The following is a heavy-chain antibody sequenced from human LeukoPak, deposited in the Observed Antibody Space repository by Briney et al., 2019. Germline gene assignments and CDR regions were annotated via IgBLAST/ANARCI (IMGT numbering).Heavy chain of an antibody. CDR3: ARIVVPAAILNWFDP. CDR1: GYSISSGYY. D-gene: IGHD2-2*02. V-gene: IGHV4-38-2*02. CDR2: IYHSGST. Sequence: PSVTLSLTCTVSGYSISSGYYWGWIRQPPGKGLEWIGSIYHSGSTYYNPSLKSRVTISVVTSKNQFSLKLSSVTAADTAVYYCARIVVPAAILNWFDPWGQGTLVTVSS. J-gene: IGHJ5*02.